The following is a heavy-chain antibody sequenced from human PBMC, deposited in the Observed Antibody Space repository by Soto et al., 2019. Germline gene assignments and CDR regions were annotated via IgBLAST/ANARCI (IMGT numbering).Heavy chain of an antibody. CDR3: AKRGSGGPFAY. D-gene: IGHD1-26*01. CDR1: GFTFSSYA. Sequence: EVQLLESGGGLVQPGGSLRLSCAASGFTFSSYAMSWVRQAPGKGLEWVSVISGSGDSTYYADSVKGRFTISRDNSKNTRYLQMNSLRAEDTAVDYCAKRGSGGPFAYWGQGTLVTVSS. CDR2: ISGSGDST. J-gene: IGHJ4*02. V-gene: IGHV3-23*01.